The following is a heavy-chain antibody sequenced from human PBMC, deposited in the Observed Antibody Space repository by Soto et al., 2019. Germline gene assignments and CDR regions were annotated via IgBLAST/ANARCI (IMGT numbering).Heavy chain of an antibody. CDR2: FDPEDGET. D-gene: IGHD2-21*01. V-gene: IGHV1-24*01. CDR3: ARGLGLGDC. Sequence: GASVKVSCKVSGYTLTELSMHWVRQAPGKGLEWMGGFDPEDGETIYAQKFQGRVTVTEDTSTDTAYMELSALTSDDTAVYYCARGLGLGDCWGQGTLVTVSS. J-gene: IGHJ4*02. CDR1: GYTLTELS.